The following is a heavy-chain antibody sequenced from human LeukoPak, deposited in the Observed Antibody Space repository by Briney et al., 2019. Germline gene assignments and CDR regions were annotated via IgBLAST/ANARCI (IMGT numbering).Heavy chain of an antibody. V-gene: IGHV3-20*04. Sequence: PGGSLRLSCAASRFTFDEYGMSWVRHTAGKGLEWVSGINWNGRSIGYADSVKGRFTVSRDNAKNSLYLQMNSLRAEDTAVYYCANAPTTDFDYWGQGTLVTVSS. J-gene: IGHJ4*02. CDR3: ANAPTTDFDY. D-gene: IGHD4-17*01. CDR2: INWNGRSI. CDR1: RFTFDEYG.